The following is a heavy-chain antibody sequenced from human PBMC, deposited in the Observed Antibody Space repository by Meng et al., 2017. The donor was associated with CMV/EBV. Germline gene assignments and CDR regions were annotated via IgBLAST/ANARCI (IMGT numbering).Heavy chain of an antibody. CDR1: GGSFSGYY. J-gene: IGHJ6*02. Sequence: SQTLSLTCAVYGGSFSGYYWSWIRQPPGKGLEWIGEINHSGSTNYNPSLKSRVTISVDTSKNQFSLKLSSVTAADTAVYYCARASVNIGYCSSTSYYLYYYYGMDVWGQGTTVTVSS. CDR3: ARASVNIGYCSSTSYYLYYYYGMDV. CDR2: INHSGST. V-gene: IGHV4-34*01. D-gene: IGHD2-2*01.